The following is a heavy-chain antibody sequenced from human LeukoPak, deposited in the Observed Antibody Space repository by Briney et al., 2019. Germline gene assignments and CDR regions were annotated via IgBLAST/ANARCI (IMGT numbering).Heavy chain of an antibody. Sequence: GASVNVSCKASGGTFSSYAISWVRQAPGQGLEWMGGIIPIFGTASYAQKFQGRVTITADESTSTAYMELSSLRSEDTAVYYCAILLAYCGGDCYPFDYWGQGTLVTVSS. CDR3: AILLAYCGGDCYPFDY. CDR2: IIPIFGTA. J-gene: IGHJ4*02. V-gene: IGHV1-69*13. CDR1: GGTFSSYA. D-gene: IGHD2-21*02.